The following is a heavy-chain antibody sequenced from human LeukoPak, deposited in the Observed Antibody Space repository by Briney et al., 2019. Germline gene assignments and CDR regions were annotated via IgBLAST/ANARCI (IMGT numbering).Heavy chain of an antibody. CDR1: GFTVSSNY. CDR2: IYSAGNT. V-gene: IGHV3-53*04. CDR3: ARGGTPGYSSGRIDY. Sequence: PGGSLRLSCVASGFTVSSNYMSWVRQAPGKGLEWVSAIYSAGNTYYADSVKGRFTISRHNSENTLYLHMNSLRVEDTAVYFCARGGTPGYSSGRIDYWGQGTLVTVSS. D-gene: IGHD6-19*01. J-gene: IGHJ4*02.